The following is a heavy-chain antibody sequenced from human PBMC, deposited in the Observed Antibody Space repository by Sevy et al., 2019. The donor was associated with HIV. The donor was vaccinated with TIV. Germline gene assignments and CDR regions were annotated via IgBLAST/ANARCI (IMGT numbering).Heavy chain of an antibody. CDR3: ASQSGWYSAFDI. V-gene: IGHV3-11*01. D-gene: IGHD6-19*01. J-gene: IGHJ3*02. CDR2: ISSSGSTI. CDR1: GFTFSDYY. Sequence: GGSLRLSCAASGFTFSDYYMSWIRQAPGKGLEWVSYISSSGSTIYYADSVKGRFTISRDNAKNSLYLQVNSLRAEDTAVYYCASQSGWYSAFDIWGQGTMVTVSS.